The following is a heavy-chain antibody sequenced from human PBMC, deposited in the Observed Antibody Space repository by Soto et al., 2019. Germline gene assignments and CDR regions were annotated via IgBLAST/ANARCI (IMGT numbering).Heavy chain of an antibody. V-gene: IGHV3-30*18. Sequence: QVQLVESGGGVVQPGRSLRLSCAASGFTFSSYGMHWVRQAPGKGLEWVAVISYDGSNKYYADSVKGRFTISRDNSKNTLYLQMNSLRAEDTAVYYCAKDSYDNIVVVTAIPLDYWGQGTLVTVSS. CDR2: ISYDGSNK. CDR3: AKDSYDNIVVVTAIPLDY. CDR1: GFTFSSYG. D-gene: IGHD2-21*02. J-gene: IGHJ4*02.